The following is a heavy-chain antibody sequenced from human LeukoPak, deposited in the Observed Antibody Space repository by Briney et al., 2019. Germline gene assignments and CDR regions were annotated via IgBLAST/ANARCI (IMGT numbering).Heavy chain of an antibody. V-gene: IGHV3-7*01. Sequence: GGSLRLSCAASGFTFSSYEMNWVRQAPGKGLEWVANIKQDGKAKYYVDSVKGRFTISRDSAKNSLYLQMNSLRVEDTAVYYCAREFPFYYYMDVWGKGTTVTVSS. CDR2: IKQDGKAK. CDR1: GFTFSSYE. J-gene: IGHJ6*03. CDR3: AREFPFYYYMDV.